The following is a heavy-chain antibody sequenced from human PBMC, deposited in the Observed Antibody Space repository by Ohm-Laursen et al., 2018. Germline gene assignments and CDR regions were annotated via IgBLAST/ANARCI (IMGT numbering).Heavy chain of an antibody. J-gene: IGHJ6*02. V-gene: IGHV3-48*03. D-gene: IGHD2-2*02. CDR1: GFTFSSYE. CDR2: ISSSSSTI. Sequence: SLRLSCAASGFTFSSYEMNWVRQAPGKGLEWVSYISSSSSTIYYADSVKGRFTISRDNAKNSLFLQMNSLRADDTAIYYCARRIPLYGMDVWGQGTTVTVSS. CDR3: ARRIPLYGMDV.